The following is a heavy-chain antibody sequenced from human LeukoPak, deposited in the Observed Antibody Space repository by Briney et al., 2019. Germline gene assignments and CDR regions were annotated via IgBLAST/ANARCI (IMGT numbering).Heavy chain of an antibody. J-gene: IGHJ4*02. CDR2: IYYSGST. Sequence: PSETLSLTCIVSGVSISSYYWSWIRQPPGKGLEWIGYIYYSGSTNYNPSLKSRVTISVDTSKNQFSLKLSSVTAADTAVYYCSRHAKTYYGSGSYSTNFDYWGQGTLVTVSS. CDR3: SRHAKTYYGSGSYSTNFDY. V-gene: IGHV4-59*08. CDR1: GVSISSYY. D-gene: IGHD3-10*01.